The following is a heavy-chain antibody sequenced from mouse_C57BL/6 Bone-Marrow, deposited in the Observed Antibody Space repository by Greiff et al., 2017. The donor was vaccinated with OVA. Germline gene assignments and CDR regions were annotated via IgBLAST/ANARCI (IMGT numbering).Heavy chain of an antibody. CDR2: IDPENGDT. J-gene: IGHJ2*01. CDR1: GFNIKDDY. Sequence: VQLQQSGAELVRPGASVKLSCTASGFNIKDDYMHWVKERPEQGLEWIGWIDPENGDTEYASKFQGKATITADTSSKTVYLQLSSLSSEDTAVYDSTTYRYWGQGTTLTVSS. CDR3: TTYRY. D-gene: IGHD5-1*01. V-gene: IGHV14-4*01.